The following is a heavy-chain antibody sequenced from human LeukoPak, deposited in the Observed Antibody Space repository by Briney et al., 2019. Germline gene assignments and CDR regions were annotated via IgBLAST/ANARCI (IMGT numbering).Heavy chain of an antibody. Sequence: GASVKVSCKASGYTFTSYGISWVRQAPGQGLEWMGWISAYNGNTNYAQKLQGRVTMTTDTSTSTAYMELRSLRSDDTAVCYCATSVGTANYYYYGMDVWGQGTTVTVSS. V-gene: IGHV1-18*01. J-gene: IGHJ6*02. D-gene: IGHD5-18*01. CDR2: ISAYNGNT. CDR1: GYTFTSYG. CDR3: ATSVGTANYYYYGMDV.